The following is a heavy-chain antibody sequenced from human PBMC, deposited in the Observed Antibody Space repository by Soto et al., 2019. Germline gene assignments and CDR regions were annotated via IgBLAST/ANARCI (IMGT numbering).Heavy chain of an antibody. J-gene: IGHJ6*02. CDR2: ISAYNGNT. CDR3: ASWGYSSSWYYYYGMDV. Sequence: ASVKVSCKASGYTFTSYGISWVRQAPGQGLEWMGWISAYNGNTNYAQKLQGRVTMTTDTSTSTAYMELRSLRSDDTAVYYCASWGYSSSWYYYYGMDVWGQGTTVTVSS. CDR1: GYTFTSYG. V-gene: IGHV1-18*01. D-gene: IGHD6-13*01.